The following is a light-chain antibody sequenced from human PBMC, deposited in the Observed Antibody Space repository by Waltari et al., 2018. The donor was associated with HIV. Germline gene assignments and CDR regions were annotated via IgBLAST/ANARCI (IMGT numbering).Light chain of an antibody. CDR1: QSVSSSY. J-gene: IGKJ3*01. V-gene: IGKV3-20*01. CDR3: QQYASSFT. Sequence: EIVLTQSPGTLSLSPGERATLSCRASQSVSSSYLAWYQQKPGQAPRLLIYGASSRATSIPDRFSGSGSGTDFTLTISGLEPEDFAVYYCQQYASSFTFGPGTKVDIK. CDR2: GAS.